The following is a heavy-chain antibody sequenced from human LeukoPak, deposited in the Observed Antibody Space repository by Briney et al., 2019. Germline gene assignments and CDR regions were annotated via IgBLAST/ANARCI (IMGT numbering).Heavy chain of an antibody. V-gene: IGHV4-34*01. CDR3: ARVGMITFGGVIAYYYYYYMDV. D-gene: IGHD3-16*02. J-gene: IGHJ6*03. Sequence: KPSETLSLTCAVYGGSFSGYYWSWIRQPPGKELVWIGEINHSGSTNYNPSLKSRVTISVDTSKNQFSLKLSSVTAADTAVYYCARVGMITFGGVIAYYYYYYMDVWGKGTTVTVSS. CDR2: INHSGST. CDR1: GGSFSGYY.